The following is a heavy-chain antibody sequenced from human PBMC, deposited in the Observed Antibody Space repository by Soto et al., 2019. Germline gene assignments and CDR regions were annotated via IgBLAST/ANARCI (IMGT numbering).Heavy chain of an antibody. Sequence: SGPTLVNPTETLTLTCTVSGFSLSNAGMGVSWIRQPPGEALEWLAHIFSNDAKSYTISLKSRLTISKDTSKSQVVFTMTNMDPVDTATYYCVRIRSVWSGNLWSYWFDDWGQGTLVTVSS. CDR2: IFSNDAK. J-gene: IGHJ4*02. D-gene: IGHD2-21*01. CDR1: GFSLSNAGMG. V-gene: IGHV2-26*01. CDR3: VRIRSVWSGNLWSYWFDD.